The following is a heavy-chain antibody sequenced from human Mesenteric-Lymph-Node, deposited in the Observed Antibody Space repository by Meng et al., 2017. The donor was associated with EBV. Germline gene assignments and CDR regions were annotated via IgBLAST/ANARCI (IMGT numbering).Heavy chain of an antibody. J-gene: IGHJ5*02. Sequence: VRLVGSGGGLVKPGGSLRLSCAASGFTFSNAWMSWVRQAPGKGLEWLAVISSDGNDKYYADSVKGRFTISRDNSKNTVYLQMNSLGVEDTAMYYCSKVWAPWGQGTLVTVSS. CDR1: GFTFSNAW. CDR3: SKVWAP. CDR2: ISSDGNDK. V-gene: IGHV3-30*18. D-gene: IGHD3-16*01.